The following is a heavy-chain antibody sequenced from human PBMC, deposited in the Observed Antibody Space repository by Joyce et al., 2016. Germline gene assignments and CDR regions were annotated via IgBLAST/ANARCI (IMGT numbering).Heavy chain of an antibody. CDR2: IYHNGNT. CDR1: GLTVSWDS. Sequence: EVQVVESGGGLIQPGGCLRLSCTDSGLTVSWDSMDWIRQAPGRGLEWVSVIYHNGNTFDADSVKGRFTISRDSSRNTVFLHMNSLTVEDTAVYYCALRGEYKSDFDYWGQGALVTVSS. D-gene: IGHD3-10*01. J-gene: IGHJ4*02. CDR3: ALRGEYKSDFDY. V-gene: IGHV3-53*01.